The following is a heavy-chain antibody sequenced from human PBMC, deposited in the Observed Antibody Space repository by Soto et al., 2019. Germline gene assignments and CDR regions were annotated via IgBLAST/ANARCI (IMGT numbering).Heavy chain of an antibody. J-gene: IGHJ6*02. D-gene: IGHD3-10*01. CDR3: ARCTMVRGVIIYYYYGMDV. CDR1: GGSISSSSYY. V-gene: IGHV4-39*01. Sequence: SETLSLTCTVSGGSISSSSYYWGWIRQPPGKGLEWIGSIYYSGSTYYNPSLKSRVTISVDTSKNQFSLKLSSVTAADTAVYYCARCTMVRGVIIYYYYGMDVWGQGTTVTV. CDR2: IYYSGST.